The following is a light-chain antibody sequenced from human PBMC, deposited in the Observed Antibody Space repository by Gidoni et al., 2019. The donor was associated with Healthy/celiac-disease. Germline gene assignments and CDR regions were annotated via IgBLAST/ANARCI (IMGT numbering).Light chain of an antibody. CDR3: QQYNNWPFT. J-gene: IGKJ3*01. V-gene: IGKV3-15*01. Sequence: EIVMTQSPATLSVSPGERATLSCSASQSVGSNLAWYQQKPGQTPRLLIYGASTGATGIPARFSGSGSGTEFTLTISILQSEDFAVYYCQQYNNWPFTFGPWTNVDIK. CDR2: GAS. CDR1: QSVGSN.